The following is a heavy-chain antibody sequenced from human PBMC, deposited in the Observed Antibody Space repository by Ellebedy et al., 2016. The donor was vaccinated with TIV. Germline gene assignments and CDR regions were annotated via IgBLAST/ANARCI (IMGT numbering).Heavy chain of an antibody. J-gene: IGHJ4*02. D-gene: IGHD5-12*01. V-gene: IGHV3-48*03. Sequence: GESLKISCAASGFSFSGYEMNWVRQAPGKGLEWVSYISGSGGSKYYADFVKGRFTISRDNAKKSLYLQMNSLTAEDTAVYYCARNADIMAPFDHWGQGALVAVSS. CDR3: ARNADIMAPFDH. CDR1: GFSFSGYE. CDR2: ISGSGGSK.